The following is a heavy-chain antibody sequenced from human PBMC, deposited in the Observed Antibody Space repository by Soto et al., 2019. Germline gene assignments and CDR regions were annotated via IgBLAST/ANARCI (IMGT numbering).Heavy chain of an antibody. CDR1: GYTFTSYY. J-gene: IGHJ5*02. V-gene: IGHV1-46*01. CDR3: ARDWDMVRGVIITFLGREPAGGFDP. D-gene: IGHD3-10*01. CDR2: INPSGGST. Sequence: ASVKVSCKASGYTFTSYYMHWVRQAPGQGLEWMGIINPSGGSTSYAQKFQGRVTMTRDTSTSTVYMELSSLRSEDTAVYYCARDWDMVRGVIITFLGREPAGGFDPLGQGTLFTVSS.